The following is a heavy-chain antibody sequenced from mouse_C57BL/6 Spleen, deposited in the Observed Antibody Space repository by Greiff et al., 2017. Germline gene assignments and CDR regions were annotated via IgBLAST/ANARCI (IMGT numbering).Heavy chain of an antibody. D-gene: IGHD2-4*01. CDR1: GFSLTSYG. CDR2: IWSGGST. V-gene: IGHV2-2*01. CDR3: ASPYYDYDVAMDY. Sequence: VQLQQSGPGLVQPSQCLSITCTASGFSLTSYGVHWVRQSPGKGLEWLGVIWSGGSTDYNAAFISRLSISKDNSKSQVFIKMSSLQADDSAIYYCASPYYDYDVAMDYWGQGTSVTVSS. J-gene: IGHJ4*01.